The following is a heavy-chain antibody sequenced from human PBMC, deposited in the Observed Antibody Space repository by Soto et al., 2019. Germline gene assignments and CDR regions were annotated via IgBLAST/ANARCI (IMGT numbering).Heavy chain of an antibody. Sequence: QVQLVESGGGLVKPGGSLRLSCAASGFSFKDYYMTWMRQTPEKGLEWISTITSSGGNAYYAASVKGRVTISRDNAHNSLYLQMSGLRAEDTALYYCVRDMYTNYVKYFDLWGQGTLVTVSS. CDR1: GFSFKDYY. CDR2: ITSSGGNA. D-gene: IGHD3-16*01. V-gene: IGHV3-11*01. CDR3: VRDMYTNYVKYFDL. J-gene: IGHJ5*02.